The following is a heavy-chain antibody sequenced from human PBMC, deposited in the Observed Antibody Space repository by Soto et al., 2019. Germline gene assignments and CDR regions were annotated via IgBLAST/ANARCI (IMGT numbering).Heavy chain of an antibody. J-gene: IGHJ4*02. D-gene: IGHD2-15*01. V-gene: IGHV1-69*08. CDR1: GGTFSSYT. CDR3: AGDTVVTG. Sequence: QVQLVQSGAEVKKPGSSVKVSCKASGGTFSSYTISWVRQAPGQGLEWMGRIIPILGIANYAQKFQGRVTITADKSTSTAYMELRSLRSEDTAVYSCAGDTVVTGWGQGTLVTVSS. CDR2: IIPILGIA.